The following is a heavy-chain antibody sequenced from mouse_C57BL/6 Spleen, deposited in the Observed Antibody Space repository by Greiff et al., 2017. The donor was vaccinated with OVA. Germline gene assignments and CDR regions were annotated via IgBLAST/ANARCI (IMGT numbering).Heavy chain of an antibody. CDR3: ARGNYESSEGFAY. CDR2: INPNNGGT. V-gene: IGHV1-18*01. D-gene: IGHD1-1*01. CDR1: GYTFTDYN. J-gene: IGHJ3*01. Sequence: EVQLQQSGPELVKPGASVKIPCKASGYTFTDYNMDWVKQSHGKSLEWIGDINPNNGGTIYNQKFKGKATLTVDKSSSTAYMELRSLTSEDTAVYYCARGNYESSEGFAYWGQGTLVTVAA.